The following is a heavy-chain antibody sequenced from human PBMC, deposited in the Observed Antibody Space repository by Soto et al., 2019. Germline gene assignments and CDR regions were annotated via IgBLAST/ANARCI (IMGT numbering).Heavy chain of an antibody. V-gene: IGHV1-18*04. Sequence: ASVKVSCKASGYTFTSYGISWVRQAPGQGLEWMGWISAYNGNTNYAQKLQGRVTMTTDTSTSTAYMELRSLRSDDTAVYYCARLSVDYDILTGIDGGDYYYGMDVWGQGTTVTVSS. D-gene: IGHD3-9*01. CDR3: ARLSVDYDILTGIDGGDYYYGMDV. CDR1: GYTFTSYG. J-gene: IGHJ6*02. CDR2: ISAYNGNT.